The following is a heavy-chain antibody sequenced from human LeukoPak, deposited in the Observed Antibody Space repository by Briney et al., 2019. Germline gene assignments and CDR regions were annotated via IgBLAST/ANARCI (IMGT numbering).Heavy chain of an antibody. V-gene: IGHV3-23*01. Sequence: GGSLRLSCAASGFTFSSYAMSWVRQAPGKGLEWVSAISGSGGSTYYADSVKGRLTISRDNAKNSLYLQMNSPRAEDTAVYYCARTPYSSSWDAYFDYWGQGTLVTVSS. CDR2: ISGSGGST. CDR3: ARTPYSSSWDAYFDY. CDR1: GFTFSSYA. J-gene: IGHJ4*02. D-gene: IGHD6-13*01.